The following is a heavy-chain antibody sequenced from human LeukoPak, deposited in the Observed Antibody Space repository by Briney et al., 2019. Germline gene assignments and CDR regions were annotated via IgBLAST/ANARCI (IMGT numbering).Heavy chain of an antibody. CDR2: GYYSGRA. CDR3: ASTYYYASGTYHRPFDY. Sequence: SETLSLTCTVSGVSIRSYYWSWIRQPPGKGLEWIGYGYYSGRANYNPSLKSRVTISVDTSKNQFSLKLTSVTAADTAVYYCASTYYYASGTYHRPFDYWGQGTLVTVSS. V-gene: IGHV4-59*08. J-gene: IGHJ4*02. D-gene: IGHD3-10*01. CDR1: GVSIRSYY.